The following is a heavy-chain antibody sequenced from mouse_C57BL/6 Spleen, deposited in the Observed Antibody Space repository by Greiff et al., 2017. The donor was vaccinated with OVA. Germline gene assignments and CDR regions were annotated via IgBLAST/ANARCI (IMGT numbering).Heavy chain of an antibody. CDR2: ILPGSGST. Sequence: QVQLQQSGAELMKPGASVKLSCKASGYTFTGYWIEWVKQRPGHGLEWIGEILPGSGSTNYNEKFKGKATFTADTSSNTAYMQLSSLTTEDSAIYDCARGGFRADGYYFFAYWGQGTLVTVSA. V-gene: IGHV1-9*01. J-gene: IGHJ3*01. CDR1: GYTFTGYW. CDR3: ARGGFRADGYYFFAY. D-gene: IGHD2-3*01.